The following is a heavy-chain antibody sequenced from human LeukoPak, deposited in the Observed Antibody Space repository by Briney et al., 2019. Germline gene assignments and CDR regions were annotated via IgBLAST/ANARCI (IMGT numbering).Heavy chain of an antibody. V-gene: IGHV3-74*01. Sequence: PGGSLRLSCAASGFTFSSYGMHWVRQAPGKGLVSASRINSDGTSTSYADSVKGRFTMSRDNAKNTLYLQMNSLRAEDTAVYYCARGRGGYYYDYWGQGTVVTVSS. CDR3: ARGRGGYYYDY. CDR1: GFTFSSYG. CDR2: INSDGTST. J-gene: IGHJ4*02. D-gene: IGHD2-15*01.